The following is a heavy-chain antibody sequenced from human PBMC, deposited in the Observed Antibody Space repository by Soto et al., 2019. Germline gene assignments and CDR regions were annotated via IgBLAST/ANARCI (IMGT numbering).Heavy chain of an antibody. CDR2: INPSGDIT. CDR3: ATRSPTIADAFHI. Sequence: QVQLVQSGAEVKKPGASVKVSCKASGYSIIRYHMHWVRQAPGQGLEWMGIINPSGDITRYTQKFQDRITMTRDTSTDTVYMELSSLRSEDTAVYYCATRSPTIADAFHIWGQGTMVIVSS. D-gene: IGHD6-13*01. CDR1: GYSIIRYH. J-gene: IGHJ3*02. V-gene: IGHV1-46*03.